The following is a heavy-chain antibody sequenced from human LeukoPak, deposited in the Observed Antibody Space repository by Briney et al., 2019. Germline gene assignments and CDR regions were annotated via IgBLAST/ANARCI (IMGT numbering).Heavy chain of an antibody. D-gene: IGHD2-15*01. J-gene: IGHJ4*02. CDR2: INPDDGGS. CDR1: GFTFSSYW. V-gene: IGHV3-23*01. Sequence: GGSLRLSCAASGFTFSSYWMSWVRQAPGKGLEWVSSINPDDGGSFFADSVKGRFTISRDDSRSVVSLQMNSLSAEDTAVYCCARSGVATCHYWGQGILVTVSS. CDR3: ARSGVATCHY.